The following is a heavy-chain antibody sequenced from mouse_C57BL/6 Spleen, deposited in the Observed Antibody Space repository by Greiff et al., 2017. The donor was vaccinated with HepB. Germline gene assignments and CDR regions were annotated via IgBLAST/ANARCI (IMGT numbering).Heavy chain of an antibody. CDR1: GFTFSSYA. J-gene: IGHJ4*01. CDR2: ISSGGDYI. D-gene: IGHD2-4*01. CDR3: TRVLYYDYDGGDYYAMDY. Sequence: EVHLVESGEGLVKPGGSLKLSCAASGFTFSSYAMSWVRQTPEKRLEWVAYISSGGDYIYYADTVKGRFTISRDNARNTLYLQMSSLKSEDTAMYYCTRVLYYDYDGGDYYAMDYWGQGTSVTVSS. V-gene: IGHV5-9-1*02.